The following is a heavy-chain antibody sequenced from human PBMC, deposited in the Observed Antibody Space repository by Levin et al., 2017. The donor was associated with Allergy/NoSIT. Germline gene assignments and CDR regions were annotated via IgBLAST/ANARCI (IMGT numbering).Heavy chain of an antibody. Sequence: PGESLKISCAASGFSFRSYDMNWVRQAPGKGLEWVSYIGSGGTIYYADSVRGRFTISRDNARNSLYLQMNSLRDEDTAVYYCARDVAIGYWGQGTLVTVSS. J-gene: IGHJ4*02. CDR2: IGSGGTI. V-gene: IGHV3-48*02. CDR1: GFSFRSYD. CDR3: ARDVAIGY.